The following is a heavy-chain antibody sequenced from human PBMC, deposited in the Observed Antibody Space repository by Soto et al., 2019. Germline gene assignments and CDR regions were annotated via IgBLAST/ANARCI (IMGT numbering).Heavy chain of an antibody. D-gene: IGHD3-3*01. CDR2: ISYDGSNK. CDR3: ARVFSPDYYYGMDV. CDR1: GFTFSSYA. Sequence: GGSLRLSCAASGFTFSSYAMHWVRQAPGKGLEWVAVISYDGSNKYYADSVKGRFTISRDNSKNTLYLQMNSLRAEDTAVYYCARVFSPDYYYGMDVWGQGTTVTVSS. J-gene: IGHJ6*02. V-gene: IGHV3-30-3*01.